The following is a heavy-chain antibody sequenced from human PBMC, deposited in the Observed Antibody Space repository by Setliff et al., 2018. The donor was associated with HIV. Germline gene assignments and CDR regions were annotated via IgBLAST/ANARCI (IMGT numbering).Heavy chain of an antibody. CDR2: ISHTWST. D-gene: IGHD2-21*01. CDR3: ARVHLYDATAYSSSFES. CDR1: NGSINGYY. J-gene: IGHJ4*02. Sequence: PSETLSLTCSVANGSINGYYWTWIRQPPGKGLEWIGYISHTWSTNFNPSLKSRFSMSVDLSKNQFSLHLVSVTAADTAVSFCARVHLYDATAYSSSFESWGPGILFTVSS. V-gene: IGHV4-59*01.